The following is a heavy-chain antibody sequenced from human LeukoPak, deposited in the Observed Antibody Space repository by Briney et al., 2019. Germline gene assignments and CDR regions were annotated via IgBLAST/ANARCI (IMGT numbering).Heavy chain of an antibody. J-gene: IGHJ4*02. Sequence: PSETLSLTCTVSGGPISSYYWNWIRQPAGKGLEWIGRIYTSGTTYGNPSLKSRVTMSVDTSKYQFSLKLSSVTAADTAVYYCARAGPDGVIDYFDYWGQGSLVTVSS. CDR2: IYTSGTT. D-gene: IGHD2-21*01. CDR3: ARAGPDGVIDYFDY. CDR1: GGPISSYY. V-gene: IGHV4-4*07.